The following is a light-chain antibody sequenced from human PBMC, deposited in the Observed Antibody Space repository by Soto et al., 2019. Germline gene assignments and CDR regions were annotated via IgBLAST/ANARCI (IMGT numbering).Light chain of an antibody. V-gene: IGKV1-12*01. CDR2: AAS. CDR1: QDMSSY. CDR3: QQADSFPLT. Sequence: DIQMTQSPSSVSASVGDRVTITCRASQDMSSYLAWYQHTPGKAPNLLIYAASILQSGVPSRFSGSGSGTYFTLTISNLQPEDFATYYCQQADSFPLTLGGGTKVEIK. J-gene: IGKJ4*01.